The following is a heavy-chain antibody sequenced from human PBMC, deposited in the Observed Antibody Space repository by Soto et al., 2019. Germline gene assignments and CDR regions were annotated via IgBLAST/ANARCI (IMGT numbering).Heavy chain of an antibody. Sequence: LSLTCTVSGGSISSSSYYWGWIRQPPGKGLEWIGSIYYSGSTYYSPSFQGQVTISADKSITTAYLQWSSLKASDTAMYYCARGYCTTTICDPWFDPWGQGTLVTVSS. CDR2: IYYSGST. CDR3: ARGYCTTTICDPWFDP. D-gene: IGHD2-2*01. V-gene: IGHV4-39*07. CDR1: GGSISSSSYY. J-gene: IGHJ5*02.